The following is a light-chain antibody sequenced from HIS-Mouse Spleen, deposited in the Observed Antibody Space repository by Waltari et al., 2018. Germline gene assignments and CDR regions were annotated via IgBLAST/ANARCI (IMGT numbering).Light chain of an antibody. CDR1: ALPKKY. J-gene: IGLJ2*01. CDR3: YSTDSSGNHRV. V-gene: IGLV3-10*01. CDR2: EDS. Sequence: SYELTQPPSVSVSPGQTARITCSGDALPKKYAYWDQQKSGQAPVLVIYEDSKRPTGISKRFSGSSSWTIATLTISGAEVEDEADYYCYSTDSSGNHRVFGGGTKLTVL.